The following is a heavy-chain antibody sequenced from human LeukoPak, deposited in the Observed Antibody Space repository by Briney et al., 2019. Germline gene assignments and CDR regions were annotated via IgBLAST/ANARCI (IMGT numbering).Heavy chain of an antibody. J-gene: IGHJ4*02. CDR2: IRDDGSNK. CDR1: GFTFSSYG. V-gene: IGHV3-30*02. CDR3: AKDEFGYCSSTSCYILDY. Sequence: GGSLRLSCAASGFTFSSYGMHWVGQAPGKGVEGGACIRDDGSNKYYADSVKGRLTISRDNSKKTLYLQMNSLRAEDTAVYYCAKDEFGYCSSTSCYILDYWGQGTLVTVSS. D-gene: IGHD2-2*01.